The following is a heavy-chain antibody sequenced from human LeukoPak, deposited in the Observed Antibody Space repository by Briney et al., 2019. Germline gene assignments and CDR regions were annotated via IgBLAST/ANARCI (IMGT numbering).Heavy chain of an antibody. CDR3: ARGLGIGAAGTSWFDA. D-gene: IGHD6-13*01. Sequence: ASVKVSCKASGYTFNTCGITWVRQARGQGLEWMGWISPHNGKTKYAQKVQGRVTMTTDTSTSTVYMELRSLRSDDTAVYYCARGLGIGAAGTSWFDAWGQGTLVTVSS. CDR1: GYTFNTCG. J-gene: IGHJ5*02. CDR2: ISPHNGKT. V-gene: IGHV1-18*01.